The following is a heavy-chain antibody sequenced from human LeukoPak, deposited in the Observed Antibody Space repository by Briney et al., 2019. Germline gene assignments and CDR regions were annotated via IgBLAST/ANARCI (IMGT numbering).Heavy chain of an antibody. J-gene: IGHJ4*02. V-gene: IGHV3-30*18. CDR2: ISSDGTNK. CDR3: AKDVVGQQWPENY. Sequence: PGGSLRLSCAASGFTFSSYGMHWVRQAPGKGLEWVAVISSDGTNKDYADSVKGRFTISRDNSKNTLYLQMNSLRDEDTAVYFCAKDVVGQQWPENYWGQGTLVTVSS. CDR1: GFTFSSYG. D-gene: IGHD6-19*01.